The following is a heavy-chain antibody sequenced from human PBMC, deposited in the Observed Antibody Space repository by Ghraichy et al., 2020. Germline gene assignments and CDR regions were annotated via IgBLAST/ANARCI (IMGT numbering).Heavy chain of an antibody. V-gene: IGHV3-7*03. CDR1: GFTFSNYW. CDR3: ARIDNSGYFHRDC. J-gene: IGHJ4*02. D-gene: IGHD3-22*01. CDR2: IKQGGSEK. Sequence: GGSLRLSCAASGFTFSNYWMSWVRQAPGKGLEWVANIKQGGSEKHYVDSVKGRFTVSRDDAKNSLYLQMNSLTVEDTAVYFCARIDNSGYFHRDCWGQGTLVTVSS.